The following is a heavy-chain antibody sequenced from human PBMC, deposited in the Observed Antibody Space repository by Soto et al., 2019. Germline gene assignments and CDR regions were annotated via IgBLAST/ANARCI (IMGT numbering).Heavy chain of an antibody. CDR3: TRAAWFPYLSFY. Sequence: GGSLILSCAASGFTFSRFELHWVRQAPGKGLEWISYTSSSGSTAYYASSVEGRFTISRDNANNSVYLQMDSLRAEDTALYYCTRAAWFPYLSFYWGQGALVTVSS. CDR2: TSSSGSTA. CDR1: GFTFSRFE. V-gene: IGHV3-48*03. J-gene: IGHJ4*02. D-gene: IGHD3-10*01.